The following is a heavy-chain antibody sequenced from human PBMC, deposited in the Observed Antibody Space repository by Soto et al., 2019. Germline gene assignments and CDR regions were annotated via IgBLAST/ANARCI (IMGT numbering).Heavy chain of an antibody. D-gene: IGHD6-19*01. Sequence: EVQLVESGGGLVQPGGSLRLSCAASGLIFSDYHMDWVRQAPGKGLEWVGRIRRKAKSYTTEYSASVKGRFTISRDDSKNSLYLQMNSQKSEDTAVYYGAMLGGWSGGSSGMDVWGQGTTVTVSS. V-gene: IGHV3-72*01. J-gene: IGHJ6*02. CDR2: IRRKAKSYTT. CDR3: AMLGGWSGGSSGMDV. CDR1: GLIFSDYH.